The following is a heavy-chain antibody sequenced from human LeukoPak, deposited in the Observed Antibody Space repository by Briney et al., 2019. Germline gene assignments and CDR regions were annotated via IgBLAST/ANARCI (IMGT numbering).Heavy chain of an antibody. J-gene: IGHJ4*02. Sequence: PSETLSLTCTVSGGSISSSSYYWGWIRQPPGKGLEWIGEINHSGSTNYNPSLKSRVTISVDTSKNQFSLKLSSVTAADTAVYYCARGTLYRGWSYYLDFWGQGSQVTVSS. CDR1: GGSISSSSYY. D-gene: IGHD6-19*01. CDR3: ARGTLYRGWSYYLDF. V-gene: IGHV4-39*07. CDR2: INHSGST.